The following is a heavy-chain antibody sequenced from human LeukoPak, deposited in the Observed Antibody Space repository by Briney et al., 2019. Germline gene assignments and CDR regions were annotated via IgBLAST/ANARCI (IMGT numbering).Heavy chain of an antibody. D-gene: IGHD3-10*01. CDR1: GGTFSSYA. CDR3: AGYYYGSGSYYRKAFDY. V-gene: IGHV1-69*13. CDR2: IIPIFGTA. Sequence: ASVTVPFTASGGTFSSYAISWVRQAPRQGLEWMGGIIPIFGTANYAQKFQGRVTITADESTSTAYMELSSLRSEDTAVYYCAGYYYGSGSYYRKAFDYWGQGTLVTVSS. J-gene: IGHJ4*02.